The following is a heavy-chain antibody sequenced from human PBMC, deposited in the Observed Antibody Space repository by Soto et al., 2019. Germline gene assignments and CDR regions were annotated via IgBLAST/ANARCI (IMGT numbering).Heavy chain of an antibody. J-gene: IGHJ4*02. V-gene: IGHV3-23*01. CDR2: ISGSGVRS. D-gene: IGHD6-19*01. CDR3: AKPRLVAGLIKYVDFAS. CDR1: GFTFSSYA. Sequence: VQLLESGGGLVQPGGSLRLACEVSGFTFSSYAMSWVRQSPGKGLEWVAVISGSGVRSQYADAVKGRFTISRDNSKNTLTLQMNSLRAEDTAVYYCAKPRLVAGLIKYVDFASWGQGTLVTVSS.